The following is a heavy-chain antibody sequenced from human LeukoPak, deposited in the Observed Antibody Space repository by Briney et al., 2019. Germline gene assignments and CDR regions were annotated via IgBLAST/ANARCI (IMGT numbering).Heavy chain of an antibody. J-gene: IGHJ4*02. CDR1: GFSLSTSGVG. CDR3: THRLSTTWYGN. V-gene: IGHV2-5*01. D-gene: IGHD6-13*01. CDR2: IYWNDDK. Sequence: SGPSLVNPTQTLTLTCTFSGFSLSTSGVGVGWIRQPPGKALEWLALIYWNDDKRYSPSLKSRLTITKDTSKNQVVLIMTNMDPVDTATYYCTHRLSTTWYGNWGQGTLATVSS.